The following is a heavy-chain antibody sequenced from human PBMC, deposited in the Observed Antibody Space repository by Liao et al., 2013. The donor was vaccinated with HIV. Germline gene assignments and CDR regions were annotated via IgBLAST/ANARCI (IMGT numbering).Heavy chain of an antibody. Sequence: QVQLQESGPGLVKPSETLSLTCTVSGGSISSYYWSWIRQPAGKGLEWIGRIYTSGSTIYNPSLKSRVTISVDTSKKQFSLKVRSVTAADTAVYYCARQFCGGDCLFDFWGQGTLVTVSS. CDR3: ARQFCGGDCLFDF. CDR2: IYTSGST. J-gene: IGHJ4*02. V-gene: IGHV4-4*07. CDR1: GGSISSYY. D-gene: IGHD2-21*01.